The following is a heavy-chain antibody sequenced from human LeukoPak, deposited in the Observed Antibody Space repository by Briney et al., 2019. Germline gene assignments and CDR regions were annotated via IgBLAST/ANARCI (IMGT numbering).Heavy chain of an antibody. CDR1: GYTFTSYY. V-gene: IGHV1-46*01. CDR3: AREDYGDPVGYYGMDV. CDR2: INPSGGST. J-gene: IGHJ6*02. Sequence: ASVKVSCKASGYTFTSYYMHWVRQAPGQGLEWMGIINPSGGSTSYAQKSQGRVTMTRDTSTSTVYMELSSLRSEDTAVYYCAREDYGDPVGYYGMDVWGQGTTVTVSS. D-gene: IGHD4-17*01.